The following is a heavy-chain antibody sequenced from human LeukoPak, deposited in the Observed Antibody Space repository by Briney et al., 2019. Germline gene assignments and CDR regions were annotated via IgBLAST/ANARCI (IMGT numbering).Heavy chain of an antibody. J-gene: IGHJ4*02. CDR3: ARGGTPGYSSGRIDY. V-gene: IGHV3-53*04. D-gene: IGHD6-19*01. CDR1: GFTFTSYA. CDR2: IYSAGNT. Sequence: GGSLRLSCAASGFTFTSYAMSWIRQAPGKGLEWVSVIYSAGNTYYADSVKGRFTISRHNSENTLYLHMDSLRVEDTAVYFCARGGTPGYSSGRIDYWGQGTLVTVSS.